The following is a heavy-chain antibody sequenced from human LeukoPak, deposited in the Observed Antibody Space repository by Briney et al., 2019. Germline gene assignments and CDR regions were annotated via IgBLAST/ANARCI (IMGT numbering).Heavy chain of an antibody. CDR2: IYYSGST. CDR1: GGSISSYY. Sequence: SETLSLTCTVSGGSISSYYWSWIRQPPGKGLEWIGYIYYSGSTNYNPSLKSRVTISVDTSKNQFSLKLSPVTAADTAVYYCARHYYGSGSYFYFQHWGQGTLVTVSS. J-gene: IGHJ1*01. CDR3: ARHYYGSGSYFYFQH. V-gene: IGHV4-59*08. D-gene: IGHD3-10*01.